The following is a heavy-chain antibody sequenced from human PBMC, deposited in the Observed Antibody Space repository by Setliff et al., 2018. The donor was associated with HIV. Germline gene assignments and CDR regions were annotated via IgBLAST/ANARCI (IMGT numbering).Heavy chain of an antibody. J-gene: IGHJ4*02. Sequence: PSETLSLTCTVSGGSFSDYYRSWIRQPPGKGLEWIGYIYTSGSTNYHPSLKSRVTISVDTSKNTVYLQMYSLRAEDTALYYCAKDRVGYCSSISCPGGFDYWGQGTLVTVSS. CDR3: AKDRVGYCSSISCPGGFDY. D-gene: IGHD2-2*03. CDR2: IYTSGST. V-gene: IGHV4-4*09. CDR1: GGSFSDYY.